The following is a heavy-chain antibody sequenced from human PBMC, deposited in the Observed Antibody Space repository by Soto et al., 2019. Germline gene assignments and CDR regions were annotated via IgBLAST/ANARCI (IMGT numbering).Heavy chain of an antibody. J-gene: IGHJ3*02. V-gene: IGHV3-7*04. CDR1: GFTFSSYW. CDR2: IKPDGSQK. Sequence: PGGSLRLSCAASGFTFSSYWMSWVRQAPGKGLEWVANIKPDGSQKWYVESVKGRFTISRDNAKSSLSLQMDSLRAEDTGVYYCARGDYSNMSGPFSDAFDTWGEGTMVTVS. D-gene: IGHD3-10*01. CDR3: ARGDYSNMSGPFSDAFDT.